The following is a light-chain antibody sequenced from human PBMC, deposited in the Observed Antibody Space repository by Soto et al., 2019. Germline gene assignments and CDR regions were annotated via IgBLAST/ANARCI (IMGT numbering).Light chain of an antibody. CDR3: QQYNSYSRT. V-gene: IGKV1-5*01. Sequence: DIQMTQSPSTLSACVGDSVTITCRASQSITTWLAWYQQRPGKAPKLLIYDVSSLQSGVPSRFSGSGSGTEFTLTISSLQPDDFATYYCQQYNSYSRTFGQGTKVDIK. CDR2: DVS. J-gene: IGKJ1*01. CDR1: QSITTW.